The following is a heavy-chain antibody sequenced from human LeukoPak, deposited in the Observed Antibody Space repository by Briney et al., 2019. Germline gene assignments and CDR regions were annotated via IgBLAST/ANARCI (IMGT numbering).Heavy chain of an antibody. J-gene: IGHJ5*02. Sequence: GASVKVSCKASGYTFTSYYMHWVRQAPGQGLEWMGIINPSGGSTSYAQKFQGRVTMTRDTSTSTVYMELSSLRSEDTAVYHCARDKAVATHSDNWFDPWGQGTLVTVSS. V-gene: IGHV1-46*01. CDR1: GYTFTSYY. CDR3: ARDKAVATHSDNWFDP. D-gene: IGHD5-12*01. CDR2: INPSGGST.